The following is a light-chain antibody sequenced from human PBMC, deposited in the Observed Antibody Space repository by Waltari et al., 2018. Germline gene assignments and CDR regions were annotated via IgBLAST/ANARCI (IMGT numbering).Light chain of an antibody. Sequence: QSVLTQPHSVSAAPGQKVTIYCSGSVSNNGNYYVSCNHQIPGATPKRLIDENNKRPAGIPDRFTASKSGTSATLGITGLQSGDEADYYCATWDNSLREVVFGGGTKLTVL. CDR1: VSNNGNYY. J-gene: IGLJ2*01. V-gene: IGLV1-51*01. CDR3: ATWDNSLREVV. CDR2: ENN.